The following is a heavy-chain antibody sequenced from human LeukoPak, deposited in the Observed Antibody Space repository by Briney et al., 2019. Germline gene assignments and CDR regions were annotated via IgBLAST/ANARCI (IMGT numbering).Heavy chain of an antibody. V-gene: IGHV4-39*02. CDR1: GGSISSSSYY. J-gene: IGHJ4*02. Sequence: SETLSLTCTVSGGSISSSSYYWGWIRQRPGKGLEWIGSIYYSGSTYYNPSLKSRVTISVDTSNNHFSLKLSSVTAADTAVYYCARRVAGSGSRDYWGQGTLVTVSS. D-gene: IGHD5-12*01. CDR2: IYYSGST. CDR3: ARRVAGSGSRDY.